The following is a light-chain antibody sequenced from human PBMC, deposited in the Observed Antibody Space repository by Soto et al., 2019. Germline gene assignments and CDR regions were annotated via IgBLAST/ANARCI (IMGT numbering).Light chain of an antibody. CDR1: QSVSTK. V-gene: IGKV3-15*01. CDR2: GAS. Sequence: ERVMTQSPATLSVSPGERATLSCRASQSVSTKLAWYQQRPGQAPRLLIYGASTRATGVPARFSGSGSGTEFTLTISSLQSEDFAVYYCQQYDKWPPWAFGQGTKVEIK. CDR3: QQYDKWPPWA. J-gene: IGKJ1*01.